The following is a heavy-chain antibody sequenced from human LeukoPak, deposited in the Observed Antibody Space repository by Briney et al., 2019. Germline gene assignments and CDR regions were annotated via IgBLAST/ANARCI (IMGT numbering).Heavy chain of an antibody. CDR1: GYTFTGYY. D-gene: IGHD3-22*01. J-gene: IGHJ4*02. Sequence: ASVKVSCKASGYTFTGYYTHWVRQAPGQGLEWMGWINPNSGGTNYAQKFQGRVTMTRDTSISTAYMELSRLRSDDTAVYYCARLQWRGDSSGYSYWGQGTLVTVSS. CDR2: INPNSGGT. CDR3: ARLQWRGDSSGYSY. V-gene: IGHV1-2*02.